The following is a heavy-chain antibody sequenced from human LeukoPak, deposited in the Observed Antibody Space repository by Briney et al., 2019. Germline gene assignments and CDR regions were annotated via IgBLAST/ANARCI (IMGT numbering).Heavy chain of an antibody. CDR3: ARDRPYSSSWYAPGWFDP. CDR2: IYYSGST. CDR1: GGSISSGSYY. V-gene: IGHV4-39*07. D-gene: IGHD6-13*01. Sequence: SETLSLTCTVSGGSISSGSYYWGWIRQPPGKGLEWIGSIYYSGSTYYNPSLKSRVTISVDTSKNQFSLKLSSVTAADTAVYYCARDRPYSSSWYAPGWFDPWGQGTLVTVSS. J-gene: IGHJ5*02.